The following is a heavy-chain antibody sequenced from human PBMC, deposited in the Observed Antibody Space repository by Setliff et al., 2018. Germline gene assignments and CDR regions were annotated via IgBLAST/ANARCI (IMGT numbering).Heavy chain of an antibody. CDR3: ARGYGVLTGYYNY. CDR2: IYTSGST. V-gene: IGHV4-61*09. D-gene: IGHD3-9*01. J-gene: IGHJ4*02. CDR1: GGSISSGSYY. Sequence: PSETLSLTCTVSGGSISSGSYYWSWIRQPAGKGLEWIGHIYTSGSTNYNPSLKSRVTISVDTSKNQFSLKLSSVTAADTAVYYCARGYGVLTGYYNYWGQGTLVTVSS.